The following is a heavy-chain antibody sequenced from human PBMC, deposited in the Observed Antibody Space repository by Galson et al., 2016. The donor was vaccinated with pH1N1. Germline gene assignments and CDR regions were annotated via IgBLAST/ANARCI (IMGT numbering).Heavy chain of an antibody. CDR3: LRSTLYGDYVYF. D-gene: IGHD4-17*01. V-gene: IGHV3-72*01. J-gene: IGHJ4*02. Sequence: SLRLSCAASGFRFNDHYMDWVRQAPGKGLEWVGRTRNRANSHTTEYAASVEGRFSISRGTSKDYLYLQMNSLKVEDTAVYYCLRSTLYGDYVYFWGRGTLVIVSS. CDR1: GFRFNDHY. CDR2: TRNRANSHTT.